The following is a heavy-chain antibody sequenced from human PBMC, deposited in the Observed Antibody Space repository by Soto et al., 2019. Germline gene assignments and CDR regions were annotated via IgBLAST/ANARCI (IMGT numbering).Heavy chain of an antibody. CDR1: GYTFTSYA. Sequence: ASVKVSCKASGYTFTSYAMHWVRQAPGQRLEWMGWINAGNGNTKYSQKFQGRFTITRDTSASTAYMELSSLRSEDTAVYYCARVSGYYLPDYWGQGTLVTVSS. CDR2: INAGNGNT. CDR3: ARVSGYYLPDY. D-gene: IGHD5-12*01. J-gene: IGHJ4*02. V-gene: IGHV1-3*01.